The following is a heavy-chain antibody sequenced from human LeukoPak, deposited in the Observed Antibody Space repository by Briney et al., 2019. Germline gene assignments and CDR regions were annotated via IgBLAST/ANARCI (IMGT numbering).Heavy chain of an antibody. CDR3: ARHSRPGYGDYENAFDI. J-gene: IGHJ3*02. Sequence: SETLSLTCTVSLGSISSSSNYWGWIRQPPGKGLEWIGSIYYSGSTYYNPSLKSRVTISVDTSKNQFSLKLSSVTAADTAVYYCARHSRPGYGDYENAFDIWGQGTMVTVSS. D-gene: IGHD5-12*01. CDR2: IYYSGST. V-gene: IGHV4-39*01. CDR1: LGSISSSSNY.